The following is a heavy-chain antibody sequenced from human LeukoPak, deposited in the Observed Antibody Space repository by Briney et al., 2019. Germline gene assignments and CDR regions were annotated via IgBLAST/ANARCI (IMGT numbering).Heavy chain of an antibody. CDR2: IYHSGST. Sequence: SETLSLTCTVSGGSISSGGYYWSWIRQPPGKGLEWIGYIYHSGSTYYNPSLKSRVTISVDTSKNQFSLKLSSVTAADTAVYYCARESVGATYNWFDPWGQGTLVTVSS. D-gene: IGHD1-26*01. CDR3: ARESVGATYNWFDP. CDR1: GGSISSGGYY. V-gene: IGHV4-61*08. J-gene: IGHJ5*02.